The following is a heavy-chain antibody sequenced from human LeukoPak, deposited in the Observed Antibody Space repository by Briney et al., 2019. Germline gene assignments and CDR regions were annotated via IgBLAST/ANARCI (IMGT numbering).Heavy chain of an antibody. V-gene: IGHV3-21*05. CDR3: ARGQGYGGYYYMDV. CDR2: ISSSISYI. D-gene: IGHD4/OR15-4a*01. Sequence: GGSLRLSCAASGFTFSSYEMNWVRQAPGKGLEWVSYISSSISYIYYADSVKGRFTISRDNAMNSLYLQMNSLRAEDTAVYYCARGQGYGGYYYMDVWGKGTTVTVSS. J-gene: IGHJ6*03. CDR1: GFTFSSYE.